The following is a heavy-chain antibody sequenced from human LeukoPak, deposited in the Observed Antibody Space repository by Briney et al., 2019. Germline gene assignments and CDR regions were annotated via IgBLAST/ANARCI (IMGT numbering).Heavy chain of an antibody. D-gene: IGHD2-15*01. Sequence: GGSLRLSCAASGFTFSSYAMHWVRQAPGKGLEYVSSISGSGGSTYYANSVKGRFTISRDNSKNTLYLQMGSLSAEDMAVYYCARRYCSGGSCSYFDYWGQGTLVTVSS. CDR2: ISGSGGST. J-gene: IGHJ4*02. V-gene: IGHV3-64*01. CDR3: ARRYCSGGSCSYFDY. CDR1: GFTFSSYA.